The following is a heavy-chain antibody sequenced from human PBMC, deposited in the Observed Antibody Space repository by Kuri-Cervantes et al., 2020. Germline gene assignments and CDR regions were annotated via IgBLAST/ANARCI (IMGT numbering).Heavy chain of an antibody. J-gene: IGHJ4*01. CDR1: GDSISNYY. D-gene: IGHD3-9*01. CDR3: ARGQFNILTGYYLDY. CDR2: IYYSATT. Sequence: SETLSLTCTVSGDSISNYYWSWIRQPPGKGLEWIGYIYYSATTNYNPSLKSRITISLDTSKNQFSLKLRSVTAADTAMYYCARGQFNILTGYYLDYWGHGTLVTVSS. V-gene: IGHV4-59*13.